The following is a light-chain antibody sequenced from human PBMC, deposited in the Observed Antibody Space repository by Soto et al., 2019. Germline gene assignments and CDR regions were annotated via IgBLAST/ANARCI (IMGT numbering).Light chain of an antibody. CDR3: SAYAGSTNVL. CDR1: SSDVGGNDY. Sequence: QSALTQPPSASGSPGQSVTFSCTGTSSDVGGNDYLSWYQQHPGKAPKLMIYEVNKRPSGVPDRFSGSKSGNTASLTVSGLQAEDEADYYCSAYAGSTNVLFGGGTKLTVL. V-gene: IGLV2-8*01. CDR2: EVN. J-gene: IGLJ2*01.